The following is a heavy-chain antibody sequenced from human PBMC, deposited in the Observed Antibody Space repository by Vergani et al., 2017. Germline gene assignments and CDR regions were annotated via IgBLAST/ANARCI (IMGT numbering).Heavy chain of an antibody. CDR3: AKGILSGSYRTAPINY. V-gene: IGHV3-23*01. CDR2: ISGSGDST. CDR1: GFTFSSYA. Sequence: EVQLLESGGGLVQPGGSLRLSCAASGFTFSSYAMSWVRQAPGKGLEWVSAISGSGDSTYYADSVKGRFTSSRDNSKNTLYLQMNSLRAEDTAVYYWAKGILSGSYRTAPINYWGEGTLVTVS. J-gene: IGHJ4*02. D-gene: IGHD3-10*01.